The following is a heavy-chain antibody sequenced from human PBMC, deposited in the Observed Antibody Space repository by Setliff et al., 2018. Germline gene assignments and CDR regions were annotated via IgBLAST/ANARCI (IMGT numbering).Heavy chain of an antibody. CDR3: ARGVTGSSSWFEGAFDI. J-gene: IGHJ3*02. CDR2: IFWSGGT. D-gene: IGHD6-13*01. Sequence: SETLSLTCTVSGGSITSSSYYWGWVRQPPGKGLEWIGTIFWSGGTYYNPSLKSRVTISVDTSKNQFSLKLSSVTAADTAVYYCARGVTGSSSWFEGAFDIWGQGTMVTVSS. CDR1: GGSITSSSYY. V-gene: IGHV4-39*07.